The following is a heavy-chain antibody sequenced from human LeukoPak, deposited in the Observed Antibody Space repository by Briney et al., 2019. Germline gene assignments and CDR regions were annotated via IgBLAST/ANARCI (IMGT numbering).Heavy chain of an antibody. Sequence: ASVKVFCKDSGYTLTELSMHWVRQAPGKGLGWMGGLDPEDGETIYAQKFQGRVTMTEDTSTDTAYMELSSLRSEDTAVYYCATDLMWLGGDSSGYIHYWGQGTLVTVSS. CDR2: LDPEDGET. D-gene: IGHD3-22*01. J-gene: IGHJ4*02. V-gene: IGHV1-24*01. CDR3: ATDLMWLGGDSSGYIHY. CDR1: GYTLTELS.